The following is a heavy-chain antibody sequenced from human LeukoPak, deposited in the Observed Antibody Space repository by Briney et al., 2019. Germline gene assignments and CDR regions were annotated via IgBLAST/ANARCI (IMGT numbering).Heavy chain of an antibody. D-gene: IGHD6-13*01. CDR2: IIPIFGTA. Sequence: ASVKVSCKASGGTFSSYAISWVRQAPEQGLEWMGGIIPIFGTANYAQKLQGRVTMTTDTSTSTAYMELRSLRSDDTAVYYCARDSGYSSSCLDYWGQGTLVTVSS. V-gene: IGHV1-69*05. CDR3: ARDSGYSSSCLDY. J-gene: IGHJ4*02. CDR1: GGTFSSYA.